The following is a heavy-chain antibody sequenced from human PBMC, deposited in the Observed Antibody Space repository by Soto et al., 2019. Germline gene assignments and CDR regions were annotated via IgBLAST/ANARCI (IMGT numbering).Heavy chain of an antibody. J-gene: IGHJ6*02. CDR3: ARWVVATSYYYYGMDV. CDR1: GYSITSYW. CDR2: IYPGDSDT. Sequence: PGESLKISCKGSGYSITSYWIGWVRQMPEKGLEWMGIIYPGDSDTRYSPSFQGQVTISADKSISTAYLQWSSLKASDTAMYYCARWVVATSYYYYGMDVWGQGTTVTVSS. V-gene: IGHV5-51*01. D-gene: IGHD5-12*01.